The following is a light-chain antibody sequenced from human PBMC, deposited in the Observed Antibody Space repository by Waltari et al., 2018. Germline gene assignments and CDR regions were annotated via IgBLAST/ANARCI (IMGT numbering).Light chain of an antibody. V-gene: IGKV3-20*01. Sequence: EIVLTQSPGTLSLSPGERATLSCRASQSVSSSYLAWYQQKPGQDPRLLIYGASSRATCMPDRFSGSGSGTDFTLTISRLEPEDFAVYYCQQYGSSPPYTFGQGTKLEIK. J-gene: IGKJ2*01. CDR3: QQYGSSPPYT. CDR1: QSVSSSY. CDR2: GAS.